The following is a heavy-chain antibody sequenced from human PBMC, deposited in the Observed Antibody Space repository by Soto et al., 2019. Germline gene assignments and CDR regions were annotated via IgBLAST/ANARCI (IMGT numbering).Heavy chain of an antibody. CDR3: ARGPDGSGSYSYYYYGMDV. J-gene: IGHJ6*02. Sequence: ASVKVSCKASGYTFTSYAMHWVRQAPGQRLEWMGWINAGNGNTKYSQKFQGRVTITRDTSASTAYMELSSLRYEDTAVYYCARGPDGSGSYSYYYYGMDVWGQGTTVTVSS. D-gene: IGHD3-10*01. CDR1: GYTFTSYA. V-gene: IGHV1-3*01. CDR2: INAGNGNT.